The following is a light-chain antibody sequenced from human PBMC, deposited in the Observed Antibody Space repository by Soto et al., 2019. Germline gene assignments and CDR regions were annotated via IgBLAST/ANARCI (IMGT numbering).Light chain of an antibody. J-gene: IGLJ1*01. CDR2: DVT. CDR1: SSDVGSYNF. Sequence: QSALTQPASVSGSHGQSITISCSGTSSDVGSYNFVSWYQQHPGKAPKLMIYDVTIRPSGVSNRFSGSKSGNTASLTISGLQTEDEADYYCTSFTTSNTHVFGTGTKLTVL. V-gene: IGLV2-14*01. CDR3: TSFTTSNTHV.